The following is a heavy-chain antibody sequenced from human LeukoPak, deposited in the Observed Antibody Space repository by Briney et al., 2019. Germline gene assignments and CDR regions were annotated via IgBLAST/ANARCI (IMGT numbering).Heavy chain of an antibody. V-gene: IGHV4-59*01. CDR1: GGPISDFY. CDR3: ARLRSGSTPPPPYYYYGLDV. J-gene: IGHJ6*02. Sequence: SETLSLTCTVSGGPISDFYWSWIRQSPEKGLEWIGNIFYSGNTNYNPSLRSRVTISVDTSKKQFSLRLTSVTAADTAVYYCARLRSGSTPPPPYYYYGLDVWGQGTTVTVSS. CDR2: IFYSGNT. D-gene: IGHD1-26*01.